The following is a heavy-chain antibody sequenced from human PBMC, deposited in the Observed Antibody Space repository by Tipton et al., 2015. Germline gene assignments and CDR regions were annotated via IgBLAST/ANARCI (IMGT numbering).Heavy chain of an antibody. CDR3: ACQDYDSLTRDYQTVDY. V-gene: IGHV4-59*08. CDR1: GGFISSSYY. J-gene: IGHJ4*02. D-gene: IGHD3-9*01. Sequence: LRLSCTVSGGFISSSYYWGWIRQTPGRELQWIGYIQYSGGTNYNPSLESRVSMSVDTSKTQFSLEMRSVTAADTAVYYCACQDYDSLTRDYQTVDYWGQGTLVTVSS. CDR2: IQYSGGT.